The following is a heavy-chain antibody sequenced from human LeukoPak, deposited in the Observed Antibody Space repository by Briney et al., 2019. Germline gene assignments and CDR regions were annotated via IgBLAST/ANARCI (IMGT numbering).Heavy chain of an antibody. CDR3: AIAASLRGLVY. J-gene: IGHJ4*02. Sequence: SETLSLTCAVYGGSFSGYYWSWIRQPPGKGLEWIGEINHSGSTNYNPSLKSRVTISVDTSKNQFSLKLSSVTAADTAVYYCAIAASLRGLVYWGQGTLVTVSS. V-gene: IGHV4-34*01. CDR1: GGSFSGYY. D-gene: IGHD3-16*01. CDR2: INHSGST.